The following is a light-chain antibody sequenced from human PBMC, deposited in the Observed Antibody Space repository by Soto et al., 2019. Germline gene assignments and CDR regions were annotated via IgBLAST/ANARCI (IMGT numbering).Light chain of an antibody. J-gene: IGLJ2*01. CDR3: SSFAGYNNYVI. CDR1: SSDVGGYNY. V-gene: IGLV2-8*01. Sequence: QSALTQPPSASGSPGQSVTISCAGTSSDVGGYNYVSWYQQHPGKAPKLMIYEVSKRPSGVPERFSGTKSGNTASLTVSGLQAEDEADYYCSSFAGYNNYVIFGGGTKLTVL. CDR2: EVS.